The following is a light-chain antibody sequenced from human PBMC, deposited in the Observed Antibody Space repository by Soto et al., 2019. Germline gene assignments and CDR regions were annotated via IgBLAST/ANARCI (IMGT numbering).Light chain of an antibody. CDR2: GSY. J-gene: IGLJ3*02. Sequence: QPVLTQPPSVSGAPGQRVTISCTGSSSNIGAGYDVHWYQQLPGTAPKLLIYGSYNRPSGVPDRFSGSKSGTSASLAITGLQAEDEADYYCQSYDSSLSGWVFGGGTKVTVL. CDR3: QSYDSSLSGWV. V-gene: IGLV1-40*01. CDR1: SSNIGAGYD.